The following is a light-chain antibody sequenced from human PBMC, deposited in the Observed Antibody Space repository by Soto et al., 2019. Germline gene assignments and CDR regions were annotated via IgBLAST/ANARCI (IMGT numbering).Light chain of an antibody. Sequence: DIQMTQSPSSLSASVGDRVTITCQASQDISNYLNWYQQKPGKAPKLLIYDASNLETGVPSRFSGSGSGTDVSFTISSLQPEDIATYYCQQYDHLPRASQYTFGQGTKLEIK. CDR1: QDISNY. V-gene: IGKV1-33*01. CDR3: QQYDHLPRASQYT. J-gene: IGKJ2*01. CDR2: DAS.